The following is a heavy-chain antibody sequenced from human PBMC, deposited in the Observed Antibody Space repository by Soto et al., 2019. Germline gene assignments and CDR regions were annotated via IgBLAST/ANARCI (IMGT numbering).Heavy chain of an antibody. CDR2: INAGNGNT. V-gene: IGHV1-3*01. CDR1: GYTFTSYA. J-gene: IGHJ5*02. CDR3: ARSIVATEGVYNWFDP. Sequence: ASVKVSCKASGYTFTSYAMHWVRQAPGQRLEWMGWINAGNGNTKYSQKFQGRVTITRDTSASTAYMELSSLRSEDTAVYYCARSIVATEGVYNWFDPWGQGTLVTVSS. D-gene: IGHD5-12*01.